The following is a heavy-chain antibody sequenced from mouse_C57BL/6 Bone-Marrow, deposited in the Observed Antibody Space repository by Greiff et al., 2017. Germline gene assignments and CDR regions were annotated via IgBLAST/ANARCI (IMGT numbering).Heavy chain of an antibody. Sequence: EVKLMESGGGLVKPGGSLKLSCAASGFTFSSYAMSWVRQTPEKRLEWVATISDGGSYTYYPDNVKGRFTISRDNAKNNRYMQMSHLKSEYTAMYYCARGGYGYPAWFAYWGQGTLVTVSA. CDR3: ARGGYGYPAWFAY. CDR2: ISDGGSYT. J-gene: IGHJ3*01. V-gene: IGHV5-4*03. CDR1: GFTFSSYA. D-gene: IGHD2-2*01.